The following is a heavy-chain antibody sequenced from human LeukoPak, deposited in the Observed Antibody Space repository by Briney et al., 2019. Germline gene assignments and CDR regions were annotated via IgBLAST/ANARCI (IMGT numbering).Heavy chain of an antibody. V-gene: IGHV4-34*01. CDR3: AQVAVAGQAPFDY. Sequence: TSETPSLTCAVYGGSFSGYYWIWIRQPPGKGLEWIGEINHSGSTKYNPSLKSRVTISVDTSKNQFFLKLNSVTAADTAVYYCAQVAVAGQAPFDYWGQGTLVTASS. J-gene: IGHJ4*02. CDR1: GGSFSGYY. CDR2: INHSGST. D-gene: IGHD6-19*01.